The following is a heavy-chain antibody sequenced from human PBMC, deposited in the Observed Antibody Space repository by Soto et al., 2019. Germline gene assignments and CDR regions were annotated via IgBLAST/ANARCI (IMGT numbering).Heavy chain of an antibody. CDR1: GFSLSTSGVG. V-gene: IGHV2-5*02. CDR2: IYWDDDK. CDR3: AYSGVGVWGNGYGCFEH. Sequence: QITLKESGPTLVKPTQTLTLTCTFSGFSLSTSGVGVGWIRQPPGKALEWLALIYWDDDKRYSPSLKSRLTSTKDTSKNQLVLTVPNMDPVDTGSYHCAYSGVGVWGNGYGCFEHWGQGTLVTVSS. D-gene: IGHD5-18*01. J-gene: IGHJ4*02.